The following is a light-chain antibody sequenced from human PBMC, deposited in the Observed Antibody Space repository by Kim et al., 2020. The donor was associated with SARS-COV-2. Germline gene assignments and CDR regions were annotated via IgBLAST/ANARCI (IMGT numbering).Light chain of an antibody. V-gene: IGLV3-21*04. Sequence: AQGKTARITWGGNNIGSKSVHWYQQKPGQAPVLVIYYDSDRPSGIPERFSGSNSGNTATLTISRVEAGDEADYYCQVWDSSSDRGVFGGGTQLTVL. CDR2: YDS. CDR1: NIGSKS. CDR3: QVWDSSSDRGV. J-gene: IGLJ2*01.